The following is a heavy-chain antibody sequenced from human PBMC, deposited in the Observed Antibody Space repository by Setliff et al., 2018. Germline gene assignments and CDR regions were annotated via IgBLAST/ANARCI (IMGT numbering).Heavy chain of an antibody. Sequence: ASVKVSCKASGYTFTTYGISWVRQAPGQGLEWMGWIGARNVKTNYAYKVQGRVTMTTDTSTATAYMELRSLTSDDTAVYYCSTLVRFCTTSTCQGASASEHWGQGTLVTVSS. V-gene: IGHV1-18*04. CDR2: IGARNVKT. J-gene: IGHJ4*02. CDR3: STLVRFCTTSTCQGASASEH. CDR1: GYTFTTYG. D-gene: IGHD2-8*01.